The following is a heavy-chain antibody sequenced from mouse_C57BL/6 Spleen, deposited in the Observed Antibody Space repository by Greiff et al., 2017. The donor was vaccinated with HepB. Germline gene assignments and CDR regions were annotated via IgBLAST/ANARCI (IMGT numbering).Heavy chain of an antibody. D-gene: IGHD2-5*01. Sequence: DVMLVESGGGLVKPGGSLKLSCAASGFTFSSYAMSWVRQTPEKRLEWVATISDGGSYTYYPDNVKGRFTISRDNAKNNLYLQMSHLKSEDTAMYYCARDWSNYGYFDYWGQGTTLTVSS. CDR2: ISDGGSYT. CDR3: ARDWSNYGYFDY. CDR1: GFTFSSYA. V-gene: IGHV5-4*01. J-gene: IGHJ2*01.